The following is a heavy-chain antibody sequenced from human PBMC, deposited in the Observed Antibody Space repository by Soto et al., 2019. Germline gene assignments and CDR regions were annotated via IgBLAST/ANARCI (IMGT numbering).Heavy chain of an antibody. V-gene: IGHV2-5*02. CDR2: IYWDDYK. J-gene: IGHJ4*02. D-gene: IGHD3-16*01. CDR3: GHKGGGDRILDY. Sequence: QITLKESGPALVKPTQTLTLTCTFSGFSLSTSGVGVGWIRQPPGEALEWLALIYWDDYKHFSPSLESRLTTTKDTSKNQVVLTMTNMDPFDTATYYCGHKGGGDRILDYWGQGTLVTVSS. CDR1: GFSLSTSGVG.